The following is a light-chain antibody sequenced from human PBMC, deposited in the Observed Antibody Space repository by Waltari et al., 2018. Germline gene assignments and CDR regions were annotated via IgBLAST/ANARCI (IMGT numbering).Light chain of an antibody. CDR3: QQYNNWPPWT. J-gene: IGKJ1*01. Sequence: EIVMTQSPPTLYVSPGERATLSCRASQSVSSNLAWYQQKPGQAPRLLIYGASTRATGIPARFSGSGSGTEFTLTISSLQSEDFAVYYCQQYNNWPPWTFGQGTKVEIK. CDR1: QSVSSN. V-gene: IGKV3-15*01. CDR2: GAS.